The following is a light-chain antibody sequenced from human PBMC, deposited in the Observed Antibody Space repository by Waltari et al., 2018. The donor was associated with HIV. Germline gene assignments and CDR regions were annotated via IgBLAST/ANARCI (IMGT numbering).Light chain of an antibody. J-gene: IGKJ1*01. Sequence: IVMTQSPDSLPVSLCGRAALNFTSTRSVFSTSNKMNYLAWYQQRPGQPPKVLIYCASRREAGVSERVSCSGSGTEFTLAISSLQAEDVAVYYGEQYLDIPWTLGQGTKVEIK. V-gene: IGKV4-1*01. CDR1: RSVFSTSNKMNY. CDR3: EQYLDIPWT. CDR2: CAS.